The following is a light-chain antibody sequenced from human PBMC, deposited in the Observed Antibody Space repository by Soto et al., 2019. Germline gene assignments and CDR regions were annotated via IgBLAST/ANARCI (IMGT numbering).Light chain of an antibody. Sequence: QSALTQPASVSGSPGQSVTISCTGTSSDVGSYNDVSWYQQLPGEAPKLIIYEVNKRPSGIPNRFSGSKSGNTASLTISGVQDEDDAYCSSYADGGNMNLLFGGGTKLTVL. CDR1: SSDVGSYND. CDR2: EVN. V-gene: IGLV2-23*02. CDR3: YADGGNMNLL. J-gene: IGLJ3*02.